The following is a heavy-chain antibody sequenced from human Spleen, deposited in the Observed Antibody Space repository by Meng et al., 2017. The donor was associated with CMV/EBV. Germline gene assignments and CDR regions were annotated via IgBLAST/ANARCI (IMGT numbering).Heavy chain of an antibody. J-gene: IGHJ5*02. CDR3: AKDTRFCSSISCYSGLDP. D-gene: IGHD2-2*01. CDR1: GFTFSNVW. CDR2: FRSKTDGGTT. V-gene: IGHV3-15*01. Sequence: GESLKISCAASGFTFSNVWMNWVRQAPGKGLEWVGHFRSKTDGGTTDYAAPVKGRFTILRDDSKNMLYLEMNSLRAEDTAVYYCAKDTRFCSSISCYSGLDPWGQGSLVTVSS.